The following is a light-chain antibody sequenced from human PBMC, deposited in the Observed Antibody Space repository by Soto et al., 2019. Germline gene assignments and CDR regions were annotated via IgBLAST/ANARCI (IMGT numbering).Light chain of an antibody. V-gene: IGKV3-15*01. CDR2: AAS. J-gene: IGKJ1*01. CDR3: QHYNDWPPWT. CDR1: QSVSNN. Sequence: DIVMTQSPATLSVSPGERATLSCRASQSVSNNVAWYQQKPGQAPRVVIYAASMRATGIPARFSGRGSGTEFTLTISGLQSEDFALYYCQHYNDWPPWTFGQGTKVDIK.